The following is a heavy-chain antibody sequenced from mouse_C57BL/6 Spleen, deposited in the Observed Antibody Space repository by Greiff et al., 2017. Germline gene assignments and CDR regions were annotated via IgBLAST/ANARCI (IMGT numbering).Heavy chain of an antibody. D-gene: IGHD1-1*01. CDR2: IDPSDSET. Sequence: VQLQQPGAELVRPGSSVKLSCKASGYTFTSYWMHWVKQRPIQGLEWIGNIDPSDSETHYNQKFKDKATLTVDKSSSAAYMQLSSLTSEDSAVDYCARGGHYGSSYGYWGQGTTLTVSS. V-gene: IGHV1-52*01. CDR3: ARGGHYGSSYGY. CDR1: GYTFTSYW. J-gene: IGHJ2*01.